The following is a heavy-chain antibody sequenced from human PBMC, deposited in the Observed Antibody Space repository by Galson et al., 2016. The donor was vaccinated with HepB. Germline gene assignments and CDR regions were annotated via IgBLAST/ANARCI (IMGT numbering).Heavy chain of an antibody. V-gene: IGHV1-2*02. CDR2: INPNGGAT. CDR3: ARGRADYYDDSGYPYKYFDP. CDR1: GYTFTDHY. D-gene: IGHD3-22*01. Sequence: SVKVSCKASGYTFTDHYMHWVRQAPGQGFEWMGWINPNGGATKYAQKFQGRVTMTRDTSSTTAYLELSRLTFDDTAVYYCARGRADYYDDSGYPYKYFDPWGQGTLVTVSS. J-gene: IGHJ5*02.